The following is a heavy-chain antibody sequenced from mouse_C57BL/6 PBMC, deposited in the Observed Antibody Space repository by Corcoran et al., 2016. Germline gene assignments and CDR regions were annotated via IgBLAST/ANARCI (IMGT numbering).Heavy chain of an antibody. CDR2: IYWDDDK. J-gene: IGHJ1*03. V-gene: IGHV8-12*01. Sequence: QVTLKESGPGILQSSQTLSLSSSSSGISLSTSGMGVSWIRQPSGKGLEWLAHIYWDDDKRSKPPLKSRLTISKYTSTNQVFLKNTSVDTAGTATYDCARGALYGSSPWYFDVWGTGTTVTVSS. D-gene: IGHD1-1*01. CDR3: ARGALYGSSPWYFDV. CDR1: GISLSTSGMG.